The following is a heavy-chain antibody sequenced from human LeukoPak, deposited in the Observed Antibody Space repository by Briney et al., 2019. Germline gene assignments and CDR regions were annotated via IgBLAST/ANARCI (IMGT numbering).Heavy chain of an antibody. CDR1: GVSISGYY. CDR3: ARDQRCSRYDGGCDQWYFDL. Sequence: SETLSLTCIVSGVSISGYYWSWLRQPPGKGLEWVGYIYHSGLTHYNPSLRSRITMSVDTSRNQVSLKLTSATAADTAMYYCARDQRCSRYDGGCDQWYFDLWGRGALVTVSS. V-gene: IGHV4-59*01. CDR2: IYHSGLT. D-gene: IGHD5-12*01. J-gene: IGHJ2*01.